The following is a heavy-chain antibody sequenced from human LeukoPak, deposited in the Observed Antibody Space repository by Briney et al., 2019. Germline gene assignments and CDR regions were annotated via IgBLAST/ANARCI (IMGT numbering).Heavy chain of an antibody. CDR3: ARVSYASGNYYHFDY. J-gene: IGHJ4*02. CDR1: GGSIRSSYYY. D-gene: IGHD3-10*01. Sequence: PSETLSLTCTVSGGSIRSSYYYWSWIRQPPGKGLEWVGSIYDSGSTYYNPSLKSRVTISVDTSKNQFSLKLNSVTAADTAVYYCARVSYASGNYYHFDYWGQGTLVTVSS. CDR2: IYDSGST. V-gene: IGHV4-39*01.